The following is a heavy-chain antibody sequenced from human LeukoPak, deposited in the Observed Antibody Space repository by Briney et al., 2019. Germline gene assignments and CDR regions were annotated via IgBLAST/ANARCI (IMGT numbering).Heavy chain of an antibody. J-gene: IGHJ4*02. CDR1: GGSFSTYY. Sequence: SETLSLTCAVYGGSFSTYYWSWIRQPPGKGLEWIGETNHSGSTNYNPSLKSRVNISEDTSKNQFSLKLSSVTAADTAVYYCARGSGSWYPYWGQGTLVTVSS. D-gene: IGHD6-13*01. CDR2: TNHSGST. CDR3: ARGSGSWYPY. V-gene: IGHV4-34*01.